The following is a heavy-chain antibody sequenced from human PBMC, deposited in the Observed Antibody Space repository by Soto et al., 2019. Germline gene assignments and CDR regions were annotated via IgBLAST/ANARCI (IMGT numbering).Heavy chain of an antibody. D-gene: IGHD3-22*01. Sequence: GSLRLSCAASGFTFSSYGMHWVRQAPGKGLEWVAVISYDGSNKYYAGSVKGRFTISRDNSKNTLYLQMNSLRAEDTAVYYCAKDLHYYYDSSGYPDYWGQGTLVTVSS. CDR3: AKDLHYYYDSSGYPDY. V-gene: IGHV3-30*18. CDR2: ISYDGSNK. CDR1: GFTFSSYG. J-gene: IGHJ4*02.